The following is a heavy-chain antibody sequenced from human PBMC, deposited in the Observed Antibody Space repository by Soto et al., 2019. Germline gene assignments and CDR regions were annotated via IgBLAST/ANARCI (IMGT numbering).Heavy chain of an antibody. D-gene: IGHD3-22*01. CDR1: GFTFSNVW. J-gene: IGHJ4*02. CDR3: TTGLSNGYYNFDY. V-gene: IGHV3-15*01. Sequence: GVSLILACAASGFTFSNVWVSWVRQAPGKGLKWVGRSKGEADGGTTDYAAPVKGRITISRDHSKDTLYLHMNSLKTEDTAVYYCTTGLSNGYYNFDYWGQGT. CDR2: SKGEADGGTT.